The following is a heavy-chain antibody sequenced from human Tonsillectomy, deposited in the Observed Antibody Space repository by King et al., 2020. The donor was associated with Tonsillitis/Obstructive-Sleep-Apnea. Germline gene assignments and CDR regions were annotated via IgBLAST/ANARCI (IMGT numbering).Heavy chain of an antibody. CDR1: GYSFTSYW. Sequence: QLVQSGAEVKKPGESLKISCQGSGYSFTSYWIGWVRQMPGKGLEWMGIIYPGDSDTRYSPSFQGQVTISADKSINTAYLQWSSLKASDTAMYYCASHSSGPNGDYYYYYMDVWGKGTTVTVSS. V-gene: IGHV5-51*01. D-gene: IGHD3-3*01. CDR3: ASHSSGPNGDYYYYYMDV. CDR2: IYPGDSDT. J-gene: IGHJ6*03.